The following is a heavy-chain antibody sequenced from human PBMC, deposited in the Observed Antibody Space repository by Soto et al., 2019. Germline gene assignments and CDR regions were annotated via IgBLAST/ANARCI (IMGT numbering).Heavy chain of an antibody. CDR1: GFTFTSSA. CDR2: IVVGSGNT. D-gene: IGHD1-26*01. Sequence: QMQLVQSGPEVKKPGTSVKVSCKASGFTFTSSAVQWVRQARGQRLEWIGWIVVGSGNTNYAQKFQERVTITRDMSTSTAYMVLSSLRSEDTAVYYCAAAYERVGQGYWGQGTLVTVSS. CDR3: AAAYERVGQGY. V-gene: IGHV1-58*01. J-gene: IGHJ4*02.